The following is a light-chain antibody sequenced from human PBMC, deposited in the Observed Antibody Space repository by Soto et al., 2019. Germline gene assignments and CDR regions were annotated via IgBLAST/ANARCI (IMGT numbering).Light chain of an antibody. J-gene: IGLJ1*01. CDR3: QSHDSSLSSYV. V-gene: IGLV1-40*01. CDR1: SSNIGAGYD. CDR2: GNS. Sequence: QSVLTQPPSVSGAPGQTVTISCTGRSSNIGAGYDVHWYQQLPGTAPKLLIYGNSNRPSGVPDRFSGSKSGTSAALAITGLQAEDEADYYCQSHDSSLSSYVFGTGTKVTVL.